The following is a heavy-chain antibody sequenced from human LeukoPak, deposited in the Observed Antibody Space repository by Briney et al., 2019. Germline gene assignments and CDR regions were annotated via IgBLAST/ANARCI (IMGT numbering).Heavy chain of an antibody. CDR1: GDSISSYY. D-gene: IGHD3-10*01. CDR3: ARVGVRGVITSFDY. J-gene: IGHJ4*02. V-gene: IGHV4-59*12. CDR2: INYSGTT. Sequence: SETLSLTCTVSGDSISSYYWSWFRQPPGKGLEWIGHINYSGTTNCNPSLKSRVTISVDKSKNQFSLQLSSVTAADTAVYYCARVGVRGVITSFDYWGQGTLVTVSS.